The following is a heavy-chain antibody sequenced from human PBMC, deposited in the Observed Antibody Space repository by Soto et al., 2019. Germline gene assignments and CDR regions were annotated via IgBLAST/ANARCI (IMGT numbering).Heavy chain of an antibody. CDR3: ARPSSSSWALPRYGIDG. Sequence: EVQLVESGGGLVQPGGSLRLSCAGSGFTFNNFWMSWVRQAPGKGLEWVANIKQDGSEKYYVDSVKGRFTISRDNAKNSLYLQMNSLRAEDTAVYYCARPSSSSWALPRYGIDGWGQGTTVTVSS. CDR1: GFTFNNFW. J-gene: IGHJ6*02. V-gene: IGHV3-7*01. CDR2: IKQDGSEK. D-gene: IGHD6-13*01.